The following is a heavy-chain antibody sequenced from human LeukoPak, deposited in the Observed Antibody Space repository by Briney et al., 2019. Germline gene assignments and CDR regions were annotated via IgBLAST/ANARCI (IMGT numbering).Heavy chain of an antibody. CDR2: TYYRSTWYN. V-gene: IGHV6-1*01. Sequence: SQTLSLTCAISGDIVSSNSVTWNWIRQSPSRGLEWLGRTYYRSTWYNDYAVSVRGRITVNPNTSKNQFSLHLNSVTPEDTAVYYCARRLTQYDCFDPWGQGILVTVSS. D-gene: IGHD2-2*01. CDR1: GDIVSSNSVT. J-gene: IGHJ5*02. CDR3: ARRLTQYDCFDP.